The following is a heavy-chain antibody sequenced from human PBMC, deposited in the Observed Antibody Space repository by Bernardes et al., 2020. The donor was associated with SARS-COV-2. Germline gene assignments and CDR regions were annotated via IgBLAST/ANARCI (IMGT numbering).Heavy chain of an antibody. CDR1: GDSISGYY. V-gene: IGHV4-59*08. CDR3: ARRRCSGGRCQPYYFDY. Sequence: SETLSLTCTVSGDSISGYYWNWIRQPPGKGLEWIGYIYYSGSTSGSTNYNPSLKSRVTISVDSSNNQFSLNLNSVTAADTAIYYCARRRCSGGRCQPYYFDYWGQGTLVTVSS. J-gene: IGHJ4*02. CDR2: IYYSGSTSGST. D-gene: IGHD2-15*01.